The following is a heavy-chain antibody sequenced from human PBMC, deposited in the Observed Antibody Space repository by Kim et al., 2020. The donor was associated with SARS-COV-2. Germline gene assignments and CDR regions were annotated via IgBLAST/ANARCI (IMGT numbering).Heavy chain of an antibody. CDR3: ARGALLTPPEDITMIVGGPVDI. V-gene: IGHV4-31*03. CDR1: GGSISSGGYY. D-gene: IGHD3-22*01. Sequence: SETLSLTCTVSGGSISSGGYYWSWIRQHPGKGLEWIGYIYYSGSTYYNPSLKSRVTISVDTSKNQFSLKLSSVTAADTAVYYCARGALLTPPEDITMIVGGPVDIWGQGTMVTVSS. CDR2: IYYSGST. J-gene: IGHJ3*02.